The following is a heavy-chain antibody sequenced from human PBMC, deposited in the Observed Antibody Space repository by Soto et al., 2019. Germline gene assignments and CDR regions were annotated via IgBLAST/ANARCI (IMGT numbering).Heavy chain of an antibody. CDR1: GFSFSSCA. Sequence: QVQLVESGGGVVQPGRSLRLSCAASGFSFSSCAMHWVRQAPGKGLEWVAVISHDGSNKYYADSVKGRFTISRDNSINTLYLQMNSLRAEDTAVYYCARVSIAVAGIAYYFDYWGQGTLVTVPS. D-gene: IGHD6-19*01. CDR2: ISHDGSNK. J-gene: IGHJ4*02. V-gene: IGHV3-30-3*01. CDR3: ARVSIAVAGIAYYFDY.